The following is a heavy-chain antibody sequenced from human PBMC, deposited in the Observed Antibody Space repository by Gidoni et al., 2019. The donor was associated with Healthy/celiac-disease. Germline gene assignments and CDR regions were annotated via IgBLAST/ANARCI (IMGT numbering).Heavy chain of an antibody. Sequence: QVQLVESGGGVVNPGRSLRLSCAASGFTCSSYAMHWVRQAPGKGLEWVAVISYDGSNKYYADSVKGRFTISRDNSKNTLYLQMNSLRAEDTAVYYCARDPSWGWYHGVGAFDIWGQGTMVTVSS. CDR1: GFTCSSYA. CDR2: ISYDGSNK. V-gene: IGHV3-30*04. J-gene: IGHJ3*02. D-gene: IGHD6-19*01. CDR3: ARDPSWGWYHGVGAFDI.